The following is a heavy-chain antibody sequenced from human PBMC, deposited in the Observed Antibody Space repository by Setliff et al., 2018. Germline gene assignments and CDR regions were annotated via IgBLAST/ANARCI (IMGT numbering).Heavy chain of an antibody. Sequence: PSDTLSLTCTVSGGSISSYYWSWIRQPPGKGLEWIGYIYYSGSTNYNPSLKSRVTISVDTSKNQFSLKLSSVTAADTAVYYCARDRPIAAAGTFIRYYYYYGMDVWGQGTTVTVSS. CDR3: ARDRPIAAAGTFIRYYYYYGMDV. CDR1: GGSISSYY. J-gene: IGHJ6*02. D-gene: IGHD6-13*01. V-gene: IGHV4-59*01. CDR2: IYYSGST.